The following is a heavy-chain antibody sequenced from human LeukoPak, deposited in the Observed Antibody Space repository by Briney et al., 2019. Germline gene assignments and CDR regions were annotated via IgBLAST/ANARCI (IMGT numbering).Heavy chain of an antibody. D-gene: IGHD6-19*01. V-gene: IGHV3-64D*09. J-gene: IGHJ4*02. CDR3: VNQISGWVY. CDR2: IGTDGGGT. CDR1: GFTFSNYA. Sequence: PRGSLRLSCSASGFTFSNYAIHWVRQAPGKGLEYVSAIGTDGGGTYYADSVKGRFTISRDNSKNTLYLQMSSLRAEDTALYYCVNQISGWVYWGQGTLVTVSS.